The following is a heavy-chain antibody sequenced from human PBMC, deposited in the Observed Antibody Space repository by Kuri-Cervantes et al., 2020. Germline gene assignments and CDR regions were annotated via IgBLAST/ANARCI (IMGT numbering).Heavy chain of an antibody. CDR2: ISYDGSNK. Sequence: GESLKISCAASGFTFSSYGMHWVRQAPGKGLEWVAVISYDGSNKYYADSVKGRFTISRDNSKNTLYLQMNSLKTEDTAVYYCTTDPTEITMIVVVNYWGQGTLVTVSS. J-gene: IGHJ4*02. CDR3: TTDPTEITMIVVVNY. V-gene: IGHV3-30*03. D-gene: IGHD3-22*01. CDR1: GFTFSSYG.